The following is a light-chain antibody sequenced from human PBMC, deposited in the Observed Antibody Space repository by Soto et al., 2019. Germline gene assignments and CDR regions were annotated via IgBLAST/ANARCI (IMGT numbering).Light chain of an antibody. CDR1: QSVSSSY. CDR3: QQYYNWPRT. J-gene: IGKJ5*01. Sequence: EVVLTQSPGTLSLSQGGRATLSCRASQSVSSSYLAWYQQKPGQAPRLLIYGASSRATGVPDRFSGGGSGTDFTLTTSRLEPEDFAVYYCQQYYNWPRTFGQGTRLEIK. V-gene: IGKV3-20*01. CDR2: GAS.